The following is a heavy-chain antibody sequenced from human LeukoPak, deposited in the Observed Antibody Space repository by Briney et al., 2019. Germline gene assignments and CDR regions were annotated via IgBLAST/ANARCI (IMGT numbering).Heavy chain of an antibody. CDR1: GYTFTGYY. CDR2: INPNSGGT. J-gene: IGHJ6*03. D-gene: IGHD6-13*01. Sequence: ASVTVSCKASGYTFTGYYMHWVRQAPGQGLEWMGWINPNSGGTDYAQKFQGRVTMTRDTSISTAYMELSRLRSDDTAVYYCARDRRIAAPPTYYYMDVWGKGTTVTVSS. V-gene: IGHV1-2*02. CDR3: ARDRRIAAPPTYYYMDV.